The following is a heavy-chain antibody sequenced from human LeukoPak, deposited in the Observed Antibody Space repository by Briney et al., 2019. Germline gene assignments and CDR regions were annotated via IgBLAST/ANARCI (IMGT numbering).Heavy chain of an antibody. J-gene: IGHJ4*02. CDR2: IYYSGST. V-gene: IGHV4-59*08. D-gene: IGHD2-2*01. CDR3: ARGACSSTSCFDY. CDR1: GGSISSYY. Sequence: TSETLSLTCTVSGGSISSYYWSWIRQPPGKGLEWIGYIYYSGSTNYNPSLKSRVTISVDTSKNQFSLKLSSVTAADTAVYYCARGACSSTSCFDYWGQGTLVTVSS.